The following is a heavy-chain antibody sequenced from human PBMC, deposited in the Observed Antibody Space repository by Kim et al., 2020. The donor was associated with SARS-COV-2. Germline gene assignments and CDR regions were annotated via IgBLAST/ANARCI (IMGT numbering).Heavy chain of an antibody. Sequence: GGSLRLSCAASGFTFSRYWMSWVRQAPGKGLEWVANIKQDGSEKYYVDSVKGRFTISRDNAKNSLYLQMNSLRAEDTAVYYCARDGASERGWGVDYWGQGTLVTVSS. D-gene: IGHD3-10*01. CDR3: ARDGASERGWGVDY. V-gene: IGHV3-7*01. J-gene: IGHJ4*02. CDR2: IKQDGSEK. CDR1: GFTFSRYW.